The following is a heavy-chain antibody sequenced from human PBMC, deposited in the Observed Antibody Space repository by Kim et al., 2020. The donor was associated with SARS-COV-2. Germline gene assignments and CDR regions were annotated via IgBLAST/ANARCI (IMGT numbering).Heavy chain of an antibody. J-gene: IGHJ4*02. CDR3: AKWPLAEVAANNDY. Sequence: GGSLRLSCAASGFTFSSYAMSWVRQAPGKGLEWVSANSGSGGSTYYADSVKGRFTISRDNSKNTLYLQMNSLRAEDTAVYYCAKWPLAEVAANNDYWGQGTLVTVSS. D-gene: IGHD2-15*01. V-gene: IGHV3-23*01. CDR2: NSGSGGST. CDR1: GFTFSSYA.